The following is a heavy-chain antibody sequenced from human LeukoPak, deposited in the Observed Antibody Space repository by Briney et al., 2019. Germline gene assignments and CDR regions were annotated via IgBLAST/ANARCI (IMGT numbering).Heavy chain of an antibody. D-gene: IGHD5-24*01. CDR3: AKDKSGRWLQLPCDY. CDR1: GFAFSSYG. V-gene: IGHV3-30*02. Sequence: GGSLRLSCAASGFAFSSYGMHWVRQAPGKGLEWVAFIRYDGSNKYYADSVKGRFTISRNNSKNTLYLQMNSLRAEDTAVYYCAKDKSGRWLQLPCDYWGQGTLATASS. CDR2: IRYDGSNK. J-gene: IGHJ4*02.